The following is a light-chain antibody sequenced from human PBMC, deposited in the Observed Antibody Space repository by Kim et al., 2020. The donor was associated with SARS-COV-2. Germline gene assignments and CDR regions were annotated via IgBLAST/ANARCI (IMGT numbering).Light chain of an antibody. CDR3: QTWGTGNWV. CDR1: SGNSSYA. V-gene: IGLV4-69*01. J-gene: IGLJ3*02. CDR2: LNSDGSH. Sequence: ASVKLTCTLSSGNSSYAIAWHQQQPEKGPRYLMKLNSDGSHSKGDGIPDRFSGSSSGAERYLTISSLQSEDEADYYCQTWGTGNWVFGGGTKVTVL.